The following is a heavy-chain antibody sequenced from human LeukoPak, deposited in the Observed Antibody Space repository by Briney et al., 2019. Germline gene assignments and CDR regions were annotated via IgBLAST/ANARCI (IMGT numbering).Heavy chain of an antibody. V-gene: IGHV4-59*01. J-gene: IGHJ4*02. Sequence: SETLSLTCTVSGVSISSYYWSWIRQRPGKGLEWIGYIYYSGSTNYNPSLKSRVPISVDTSNNQCSLKLSSVTAADTAVYYCARDGGGSNFDYWGEGTLVTVSS. CDR3: ARDGGGSNFDY. D-gene: IGHD2-15*01. CDR1: GVSISSYY. CDR2: IYYSGST.